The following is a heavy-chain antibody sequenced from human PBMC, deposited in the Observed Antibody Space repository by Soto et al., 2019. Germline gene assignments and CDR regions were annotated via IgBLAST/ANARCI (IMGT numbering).Heavy chain of an antibody. Sequence: QVQLVQSGAEVKKPGSSVKVSCKASGGTFSSYTISWVRQAPGQGLEWMGRIIPILGIANYAQKFQGRVTITADKSTSTAYMELSRLRSEDTAVYYWARALGAAASFDYWGQGTLVTVSS. CDR2: IIPILGIA. J-gene: IGHJ4*02. CDR3: ARALGAAASFDY. CDR1: GGTFSSYT. V-gene: IGHV1-69*02. D-gene: IGHD6-13*01.